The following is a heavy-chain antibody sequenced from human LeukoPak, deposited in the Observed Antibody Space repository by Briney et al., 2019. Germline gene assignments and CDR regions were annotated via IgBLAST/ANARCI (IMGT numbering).Heavy chain of an antibody. CDR3: ARTNMTPPADYGMDV. V-gene: IGHV5-51*01. CDR1: GYSFTSYW. D-gene: IGHD2-15*01. J-gene: IGHJ6*02. CDR2: IYPGDSDT. Sequence: GESLKISCKGSGYSFTSYWIGWVRQMPGKGLEWMGIIYPGDSDTRYSPSFQGQVTISADKSISTAYLQWSSLKASDTAMYYCARTNMTPPADYGMDVWGQGTTVTVSS.